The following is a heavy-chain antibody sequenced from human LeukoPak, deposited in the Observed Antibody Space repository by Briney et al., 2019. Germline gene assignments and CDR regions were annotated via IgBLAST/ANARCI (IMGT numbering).Heavy chain of an antibody. Sequence: PSETLSLTCAVYGGSFSDYYWTWIRQSPGKGLEWIGEINHSGRINYNPSLESRVTISLDTSKNQFSLKLNSVTGADTAVYYCAKYGPGSGSYSTSWYFHQWGQGTLVTVSS. CDR2: INHSGRI. V-gene: IGHV4-34*01. CDR3: AKYGPGSGSYSTSWYFHQ. CDR1: GGSFSDYY. D-gene: IGHD1-26*01. J-gene: IGHJ4*02.